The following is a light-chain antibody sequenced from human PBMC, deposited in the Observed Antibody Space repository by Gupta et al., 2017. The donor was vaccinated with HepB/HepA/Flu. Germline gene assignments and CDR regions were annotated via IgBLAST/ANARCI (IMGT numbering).Light chain of an antibody. J-gene: IGLJ2*01. CDR2: EVS. CDR3: SSFTSGSTLLV. Sequence: QSALTQPPSVSGSPGPSVTISCTGTSSDVGSFNRVSWYQQPQGTAPKLMMYEVSNRPSGVPDRFSGSKSGNTASLTISGLQAEDEADYYCSSFTSGSTLLVFGGGTKLTVL. V-gene: IGLV2-18*02. CDR1: SSDVGSFNR.